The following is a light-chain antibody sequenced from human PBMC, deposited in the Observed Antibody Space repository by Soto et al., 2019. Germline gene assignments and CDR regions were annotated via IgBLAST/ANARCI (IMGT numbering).Light chain of an antibody. CDR1: SSDVGGYNY. CDR2: EVS. CDR3: SSYAGNTTYV. J-gene: IGLJ1*01. Sequence: QSALTQPPSASGSLGQSVTISCTGTSSDVGGYNYVSWYQQHPGKAPKLMISEVSKRNSGVPDRLSGSKSGNAASLTVSGIKDEDEADYSCSSYAGNTTYVFGAGTKLTVL. V-gene: IGLV2-8*01.